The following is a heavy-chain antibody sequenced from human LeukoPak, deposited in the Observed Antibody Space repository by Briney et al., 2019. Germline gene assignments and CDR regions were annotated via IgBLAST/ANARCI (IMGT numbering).Heavy chain of an antibody. J-gene: IGHJ6*04. CDR1: GFTFSSYA. CDR2: ISYDGSNK. V-gene: IGHV3-30*04. CDR3: AREVRHYYGMDV. Sequence: GGSLRLYCAASGFTFSSYAMHWVRQAPGKGLEWVAVISYDGSNKYYADSVKGRFTISRDNSKNTLYLQMNSLRAEDTAVYYCAREVRHYYGMDVWGKGTTVTVSS.